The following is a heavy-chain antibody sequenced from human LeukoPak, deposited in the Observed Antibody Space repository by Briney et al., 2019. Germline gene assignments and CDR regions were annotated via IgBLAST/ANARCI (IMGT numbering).Heavy chain of an antibody. CDR1: GYSFTSYW. CDR2: IYPGDSDT. J-gene: IGHJ4*02. V-gene: IGHV5-51*01. CDR3: ATSPGIAVAGTYLDY. Sequence: GESLKISCKGSGYSFTSYWIGWVRQMPGKGLEWMGIIYPGDSDTRYSPSFQGQVTISADKSISTAYLQWSSLKASDTAMYYCATSPGIAVAGTYLDYWGQGTLVTVSS. D-gene: IGHD6-19*01.